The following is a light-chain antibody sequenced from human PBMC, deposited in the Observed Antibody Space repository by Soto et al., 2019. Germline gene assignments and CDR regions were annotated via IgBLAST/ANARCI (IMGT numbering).Light chain of an antibody. CDR2: DAS. J-gene: IGKJ3*01. CDR3: QQYDNLPVFT. V-gene: IGKV1-33*01. CDR1: QDINNY. Sequence: DIQMTQSPSSLSASVGDRVTITCQASQDINNYLNWYQQKPGKAPKLLINDASNLEAGVPSRFSGSGSGTDFTLSISSLQPEDIATYYCQQYDNLPVFTFGPGTKVEIK.